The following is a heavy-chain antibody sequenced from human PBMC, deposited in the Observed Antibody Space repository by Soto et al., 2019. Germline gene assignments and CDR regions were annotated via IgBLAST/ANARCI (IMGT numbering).Heavy chain of an antibody. CDR1: GFTVSSNY. V-gene: IGHV3-66*01. CDR3: ARDTGGSGSPFDY. J-gene: IGHJ4*02. D-gene: IGHD3-10*01. CDR2: IYSGGST. Sequence: GGSLRLSCAASGFTVSSNYMSWVRQAPGKGLEWVSVIYSGGSTYYADSVKGRFTISRDNSKNTLYLQMNSLRAEDTAVYYCARDTGGSGSPFDYWGQGTLVTVSS.